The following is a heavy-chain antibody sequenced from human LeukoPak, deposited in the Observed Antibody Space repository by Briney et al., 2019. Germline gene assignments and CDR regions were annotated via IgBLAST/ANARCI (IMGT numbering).Heavy chain of an antibody. CDR1: GGSISSGGYS. D-gene: IGHD3-22*01. CDR2: IYHSGST. V-gene: IGHV4-30-2*01. Sequence: SQTLSLTCAVSGGSISSGGYSWSWIRQPPGKGLEWIGYIYHSGSTYYNPSLKSRVTISVDTSKNQFSLKLSSVTAADTAVYYCARGDGYSRFDYWGQGTLVTVSS. J-gene: IGHJ4*02. CDR3: ARGDGYSRFDY.